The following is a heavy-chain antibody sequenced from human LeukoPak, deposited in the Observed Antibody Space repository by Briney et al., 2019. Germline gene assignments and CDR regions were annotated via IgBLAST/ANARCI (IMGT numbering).Heavy chain of an antibody. D-gene: IGHD2-2*01. CDR1: GYTFATYY. CDR3: ARVSRSSTYFNWYFDL. Sequence: ASVTVSCKSCGYTFATYYIHWVRQAPGQGREGMGWISPNNGGTHYAQTLQGRVTMTRETSISTVYMELSSLRSDDTAMYYCARVSRSSTYFNWYFDLWGRGTLVTVSS. V-gene: IGHV1-2*02. CDR2: ISPNNGGT. J-gene: IGHJ2*01.